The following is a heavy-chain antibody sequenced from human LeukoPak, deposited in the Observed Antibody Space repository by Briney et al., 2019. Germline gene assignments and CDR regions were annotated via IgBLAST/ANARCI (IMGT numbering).Heavy chain of an antibody. J-gene: IGHJ4*02. D-gene: IGHD6-13*01. Sequence: MSSETLSLACAVSGGSISSGDYSWSWIRQPPGEGLEWIGFIYNSGNTYYNPSLKSRVTLSVDTSKNQFSLKLNSVTAADTAVYYCARVSGIATPAVHYWGQGTLVTVSS. V-gene: IGHV4-30-4*07. CDR3: ARVSGIATPAVHY. CDR1: GGSISSGDYS. CDR2: IYNSGNT.